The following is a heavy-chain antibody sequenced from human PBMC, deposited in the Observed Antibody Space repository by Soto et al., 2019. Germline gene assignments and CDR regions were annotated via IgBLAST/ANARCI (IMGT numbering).Heavy chain of an antibody. CDR1: GFTFSSYW. D-gene: IGHD3-3*01. Sequence: EVQLVESGGGLVQPGGSLRLSCAASGFTFSSYWMHWVRQAPGKGLVWVSRINSDGSSTSYADSVKGRFTISRDNAKNTLYLQMNSLRAEDTAVYYCAREGGGRITIFGDPRWYFDLWGRGTLVTVSS. V-gene: IGHV3-74*01. CDR3: AREGGGRITIFGDPRWYFDL. CDR2: INSDGSST. J-gene: IGHJ2*01.